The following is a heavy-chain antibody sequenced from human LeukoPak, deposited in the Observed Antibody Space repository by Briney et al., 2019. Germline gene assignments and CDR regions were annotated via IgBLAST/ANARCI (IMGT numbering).Heavy chain of an antibody. Sequence: ASAKVSCKASGYTFTSYDINWVRQATGQGLEWMGWMNPNSGNTGYAQKFQGRVTMTRNTSISTAYMELSSLRSEDTAVYYCAIRGYSGYDYGSDYWGQGTLVTVSS. CDR3: AIRGYSGYDYGSDY. CDR1: GYTFTSYD. CDR2: MNPNSGNT. D-gene: IGHD5-12*01. J-gene: IGHJ4*02. V-gene: IGHV1-8*01.